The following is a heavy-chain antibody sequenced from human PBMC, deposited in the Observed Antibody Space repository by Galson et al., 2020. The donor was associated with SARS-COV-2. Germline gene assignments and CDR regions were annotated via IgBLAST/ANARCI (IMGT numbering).Heavy chain of an antibody. CDR2: IYYSGST. J-gene: IGHJ5*02. D-gene: IGHD3-9*01. V-gene: IGHV4-39*07. Sequence: SETLSLTCTVSGGSISSSSYYWGWIRQPPGKGLEWIGSIYYSGSTYYNPSLKSRVTISVDTSKNQFSLKLSSVTAADTAVYYCARIEGGGIYGYFDWLSPFDPWGQGTLVTVSS. CDR1: GGSISSSSYY. CDR3: ARIEGGGIYGYFDWLSPFDP.